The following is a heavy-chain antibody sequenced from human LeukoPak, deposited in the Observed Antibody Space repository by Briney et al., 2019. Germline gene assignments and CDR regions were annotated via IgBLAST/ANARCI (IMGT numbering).Heavy chain of an antibody. CDR2: ISGSGGST. CDR3: AKENRGSWDNSHAPYYFDY. V-gene: IGHV3-23*01. CDR1: GFTFSSYG. Sequence: GGSLRLSCAASGFTFSSYGMSWVRQAPGKGLEWVSAISGSGGSTYYADSVKGRFTISRDNSKNTLYLQMNSLRAEDTAVYYCAKENRGSWDNSHAPYYFDYWGQGTLVTVSS. D-gene: IGHD6-13*01. J-gene: IGHJ4*02.